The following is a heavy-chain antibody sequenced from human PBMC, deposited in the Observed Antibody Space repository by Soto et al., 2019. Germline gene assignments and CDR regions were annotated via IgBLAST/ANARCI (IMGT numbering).Heavy chain of an antibody. D-gene: IGHD6-13*01. CDR3: ARHIAAAAKSFDY. Sequence: PSETLCLTWTVSGGSISSYYWSWIRQPPGKGLEWIGSIYYSGSTYYNPSLKSRVTISVDTSKNQFSLKLSSVTAADTAVYYCARHIAAAAKSFDYWGQGTLVTVSS. CDR2: IYYSGST. J-gene: IGHJ4*02. V-gene: IGHV4-59*01. CDR1: GGSISSYY.